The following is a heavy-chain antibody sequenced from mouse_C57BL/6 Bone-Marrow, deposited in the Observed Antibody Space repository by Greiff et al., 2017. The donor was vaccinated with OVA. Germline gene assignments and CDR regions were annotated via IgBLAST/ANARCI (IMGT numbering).Heavy chain of an antibody. CDR3: AIPITTVLDY. J-gene: IGHJ2*01. Sequence: QVQLQQPGAELVKPGASVKMSCKASGYTFTSYWITWVKQRPGQGLEWIGDIYPGSGSTNYNEKFKSKATLTVDKSSSTAYMQLSSLTSEDSAVYYCAIPITTVLDYWGQGTTLTVSS. V-gene: IGHV1-55*01. CDR2: IYPGSGST. D-gene: IGHD1-1*01. CDR1: GYTFTSYW.